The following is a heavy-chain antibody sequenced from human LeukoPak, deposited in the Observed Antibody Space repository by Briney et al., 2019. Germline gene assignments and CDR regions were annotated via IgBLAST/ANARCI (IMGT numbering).Heavy chain of an antibody. D-gene: IGHD3-22*01. CDR2: ICTGGNT. CDR1: AFTVDSNY. J-gene: IGHJ4*02. CDR3: AGGDDSGYYDYFDY. V-gene: IGHV3-53*01. Sequence: PGRCLRLSCAAAAFTVDSNYLSWVRQAPGKGRGWVSTICTGGNTYNADCGNGLFTISRNFSENTVFLHMNSLRAEDTAIYYCAGGDDSGYYDYFDYWGQGALVTVSS.